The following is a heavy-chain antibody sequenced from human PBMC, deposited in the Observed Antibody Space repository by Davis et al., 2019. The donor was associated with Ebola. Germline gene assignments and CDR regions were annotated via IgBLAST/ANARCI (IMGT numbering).Heavy chain of an antibody. J-gene: IGHJ6*02. CDR1: GLTFSSYS. Sequence: GGSLRLSCAASGLTFSSYSMNWVRQAPGKGLEWVSYISSSSSYTNYADSVKGRFTISRDNAKNSLYLQMNSLRAEDTAVYYCARVPYSPLDYGMDVWGQGTTVTVSS. V-gene: IGHV3-21*05. CDR2: ISSSSSYT. CDR3: ARVPYSPLDYGMDV. D-gene: IGHD6-13*01.